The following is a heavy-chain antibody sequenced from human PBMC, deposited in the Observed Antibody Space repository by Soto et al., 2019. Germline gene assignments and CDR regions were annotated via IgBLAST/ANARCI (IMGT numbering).Heavy chain of an antibody. CDR3: ARVTALYFDY. V-gene: IGHV3-48*03. J-gene: IGHJ4*02. CDR1: GFTFSSYE. Sequence: EVQLVESGGGLVQPGGSLRLSCAASGFTFSSYEMNWVRQAPGKGLEGVSYISSSGSSIYYADSVKGRFTISRDNAKNSLYLQMTSLRAEDTAVYYCARVTALYFDYWGQGTLVTVSS. D-gene: IGHD5-18*01. CDR2: ISSSGSSI.